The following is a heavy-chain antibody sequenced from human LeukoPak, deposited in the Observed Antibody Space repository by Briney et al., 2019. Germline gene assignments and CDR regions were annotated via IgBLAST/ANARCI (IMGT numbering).Heavy chain of an antibody. J-gene: IGHJ4*02. CDR1: GSTFSSYG. CDR3: AKDISTSGWILDY. V-gene: IGHV3-30*02. CDR2: IRYDGSNK. D-gene: IGHD6-25*01. Sequence: GGSLRLSCAASGSTFSSYGMHWVRQAPGKGLEWVAFIRYDGSNKYYADSVRGRFTISRDSSKNSLYLQMNSLRTEDSALYYCAKDISTSGWILDYWGQGTLVTVSS.